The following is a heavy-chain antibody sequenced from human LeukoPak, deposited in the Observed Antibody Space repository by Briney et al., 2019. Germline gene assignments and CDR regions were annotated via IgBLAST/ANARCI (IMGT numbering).Heavy chain of an antibody. J-gene: IGHJ4*02. Sequence: PSETLYLTCTVSGGSISSGDYYWSWIRQPPGKGLEWIGYIYHSGSTYYNPSLKSRVTISVDRSKNQFSLKLSSVTAADTAVYYCARVSLGAHFDYWGQGTLVTVSS. CDR3: ARVSLGAHFDY. CDR2: IYHSGST. CDR1: GGSISSGDYY. V-gene: IGHV4-30-2*01.